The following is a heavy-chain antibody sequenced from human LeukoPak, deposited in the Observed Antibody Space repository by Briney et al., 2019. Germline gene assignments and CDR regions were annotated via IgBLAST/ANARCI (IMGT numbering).Heavy chain of an antibody. CDR3: ARAPYGSATNNYYMDV. D-gene: IGHD3-10*01. J-gene: IGHJ6*03. CDR2: IYYSGST. Sequence: ETLSLTCTVSGGSISSYYWSWIRQPPGKGLEWIGYIYYSGSTNYNPSLKSRVTISVDTSKNQFSLKLSSVTAADTAVYYCARAPYGSATNNYYMDVWGKGTTVTVSS. V-gene: IGHV4-59*01. CDR1: GGSISSYY.